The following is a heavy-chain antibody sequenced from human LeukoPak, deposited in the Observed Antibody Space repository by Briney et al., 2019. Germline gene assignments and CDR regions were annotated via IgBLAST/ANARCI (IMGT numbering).Heavy chain of an antibody. CDR3: ARLSQLVPSY. CDR2: INHSGST. V-gene: IGHV4-34*01. J-gene: IGHJ4*02. Sequence: SETLSLTCAVYGGSFSGYYWSWIRQPPGKGLEWIGEINHSGSTNYSPSLKSRVTISVDTSKNQFSLKLSSVTAADTAVYYCARLSQLVPSYWGQGTLVTVSS. D-gene: IGHD6-13*01. CDR1: GGSFSGYY.